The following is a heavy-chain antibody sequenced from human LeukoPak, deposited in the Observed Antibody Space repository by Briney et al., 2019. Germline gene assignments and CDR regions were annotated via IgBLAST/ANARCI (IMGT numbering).Heavy chain of an antibody. CDR1: GFTFISSA. Sequence: SVKVSCKTSGFTFISSAVLWVRQARGQRLEWIGWIVVGSGNTNYAQKFQERVTITRDMSTSTAYMELSSLRSEDTAVYYCAADPSYSSGYRYYPSSWGQGTLVTVSS. D-gene: IGHD3-22*01. V-gene: IGHV1-58*01. CDR2: IVVGSGNT. CDR3: AADPSYSSGYRYYPSS. J-gene: IGHJ4*02.